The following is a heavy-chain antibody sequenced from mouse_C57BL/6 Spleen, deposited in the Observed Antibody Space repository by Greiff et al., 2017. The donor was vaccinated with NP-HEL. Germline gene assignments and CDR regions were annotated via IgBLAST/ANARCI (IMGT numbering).Heavy chain of an antibody. D-gene: IGHD4-1*01. J-gene: IGHJ3*01. CDR2: ISDGGSYT. CDR3: ARDERDWDPWFAY. CDR1: GFTFSSYA. Sequence: EVKLVESGGGLVKPGGSLKLSCAASGFTFSSYAMSWVRQTPEKRLEWVATISDGGSYTYYPDNVKGRFTISRDNAKNNLYLQMSHLKSEDTAMYYCARDERDWDPWFAYWGQGTLVTVSA. V-gene: IGHV5-4*01.